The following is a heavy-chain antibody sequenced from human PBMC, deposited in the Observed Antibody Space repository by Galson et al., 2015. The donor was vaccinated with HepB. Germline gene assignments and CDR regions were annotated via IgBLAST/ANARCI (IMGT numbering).Heavy chain of an antibody. J-gene: IGHJ6*03. CDR2: IKQDGSEK. CDR3: ARVEYSSSSYMDV. CDR1: GFTFSSYW. D-gene: IGHD6-6*01. Sequence: SLRLSCAASGFTFSSYWMSWVRQAPGKGLEWVANIKQDGSEKYYVDSVKGRFTISRDNAKNSLYLQMNSLRAEDTAVYYCARVEYSSSSYMDVWGKGTTVTVSS. V-gene: IGHV3-7*01.